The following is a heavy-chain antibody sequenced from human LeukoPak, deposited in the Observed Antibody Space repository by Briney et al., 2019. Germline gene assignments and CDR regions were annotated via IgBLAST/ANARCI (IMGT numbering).Heavy chain of an antibody. CDR1: GFTFSSYW. V-gene: IGHV3-74*01. CDR3: ARDSSLYYYYYYGMDV. CDR2: INNDGSST. Sequence: PGGSLRLSCAASGFTFSSYWMHWVRQAPGKGLVWVSRINNDGSSTSYADSVKGRFTISRDNAKNSLYLQMNSLRAEDTAVYYCARDSSLYYYYYYGMDVWGKGTTVTVSS. D-gene: IGHD6-13*01. J-gene: IGHJ6*04.